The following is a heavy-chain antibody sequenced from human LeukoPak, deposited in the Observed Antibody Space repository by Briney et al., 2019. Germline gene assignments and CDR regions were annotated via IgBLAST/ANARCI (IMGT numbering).Heavy chain of an antibody. CDR1: GFTFSSYW. J-gene: IGHJ4*02. D-gene: IGHD2-15*01. V-gene: IGHV3-7*01. CDR3: VRRYCSGGSCYFDY. Sequence: GGSLRLSCAASGFTFSSYWMSWVRQAPGKGLEWVANIKQDGSEKYYVDSVKGRFTISRDNAKNSLYLQMNSLRAEDTAVYYCVRRYCSGGSCYFDYWGQGILVTVSS. CDR2: IKQDGSEK.